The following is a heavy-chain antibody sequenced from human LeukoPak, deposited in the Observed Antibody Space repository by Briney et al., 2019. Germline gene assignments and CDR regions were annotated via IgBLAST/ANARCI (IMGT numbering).Heavy chain of an antibody. CDR3: ARGRITIFGVVTPPFDY. V-gene: IGHV4-30-2*01. CDR1: GGSISSGGYY. J-gene: IGHJ4*02. CDR2: IYHSGST. Sequence: SETLSLTCTVSGGSISSGGYYWSWIRQPPGKGLEWIGYIYHSGSTYYNPSLKSRVTISVDRSKNQFSLKLSSVTAADTAVYYCARGRITIFGVVTPPFDYWGQGTLVTVSS. D-gene: IGHD3-3*01.